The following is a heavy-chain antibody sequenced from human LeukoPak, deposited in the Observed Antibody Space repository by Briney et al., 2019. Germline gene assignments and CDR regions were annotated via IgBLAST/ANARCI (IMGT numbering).Heavy chain of an antibody. Sequence: GASVRVSCKASGYTFTDNYIFWIRHSPGQGLDWMGWINPNSGSTNYAQKFEGRVTMTRDTSISAVYMDLSSLTSDDTAVYYCARGASYYASGSFYPWGQGTLVTASS. CDR3: ARGASYYASGSFYP. J-gene: IGHJ5*02. D-gene: IGHD3-10*01. CDR2: INPNSGST. V-gene: IGHV1-2*02. CDR1: GYTFTDNY.